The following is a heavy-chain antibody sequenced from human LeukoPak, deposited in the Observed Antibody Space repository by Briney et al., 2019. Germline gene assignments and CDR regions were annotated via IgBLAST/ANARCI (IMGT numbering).Heavy chain of an antibody. CDR3: ARPRLPVVIDDAFDI. D-gene: IGHD2-21*01. CDR1: GYSFTSYW. J-gene: IGHJ3*02. V-gene: IGHV5-51*01. CDR2: IYPGDSDT. Sequence: GESLKISCKGSGYSFTSYWIGWVRRMPGKGLEWMGIIYPGDSDTRYSPSFQGQVTISADKSISTAYLQWSSLKASDTAMYYCARPRLPVVIDDAFDIWGQGTMVTVSS.